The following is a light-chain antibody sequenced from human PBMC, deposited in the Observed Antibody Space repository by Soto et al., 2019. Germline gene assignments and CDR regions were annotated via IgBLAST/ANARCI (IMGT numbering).Light chain of an antibody. CDR2: DVS. CDR3: QQYHTFSYT. CDR1: QTISSS. Sequence: DIQMTQSPSTLSASVGDRVTITCRASQTISSSLAWYQQQPGKAPKLLIYDVSTLKRGVPARFNGSRSGTEFTLSISSLQPVDFSTYSCQQYHTFSYTFGQGTSLESK. J-gene: IGKJ2*01. V-gene: IGKV1-5*01.